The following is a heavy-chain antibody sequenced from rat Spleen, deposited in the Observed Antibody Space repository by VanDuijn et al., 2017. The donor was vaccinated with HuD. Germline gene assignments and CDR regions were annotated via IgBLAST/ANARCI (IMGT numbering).Heavy chain of an antibody. D-gene: IGHD1-5*01. Sequence: EVQLVVSDGGLVQPGRSLKLSCAASGFTFSDYYMAWVRQAPTKGLEWVATISFSGGTTYNRDSVKGRFTVSRDDVKSTLYLQMDSLRSEDTATYYCTREIMFYFDYWGQGVMVTVSS. CDR2: ISFSGGTT. CDR1: GFTFSDYY. CDR3: TREIMFYFDY. V-gene: IGHV5-20*01. J-gene: IGHJ2*01.